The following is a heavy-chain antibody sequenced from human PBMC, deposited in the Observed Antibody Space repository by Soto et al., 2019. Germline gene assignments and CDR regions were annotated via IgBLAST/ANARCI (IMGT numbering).Heavy chain of an antibody. V-gene: IGHV4-59*12. J-gene: IGHJ6*02. CDR3: ARFSCRGGSCYPENYFYGMAV. D-gene: IGHD2-15*01. CDR2: IYYSGST. CDR1: GGSISRYY. Sequence: SETLSLTCTVSGGSISRYYWSWIRKPPGKGLEWIGYIYYSGSTNYNPSLKSRVTISVDTSKNQFSLKLSSVTAAATAVYYCARFSCRGGSCYPENYFYGMAVGAQGTTVPVSS.